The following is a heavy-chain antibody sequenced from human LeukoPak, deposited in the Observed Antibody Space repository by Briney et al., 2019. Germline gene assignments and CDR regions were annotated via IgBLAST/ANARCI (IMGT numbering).Heavy chain of an antibody. J-gene: IGHJ6*03. V-gene: IGHV4-39*07. CDR1: GGSISSGSYY. CDR2: IYYSGST. Sequence: SETLSLTCTVSGGSISSGSYYWGWIRQPPGKGLEWIGNIYYSGSTYYNPSLKSRVTISVDTSKNQFSLKLSSVTAADTAVYYCARETSQKGAHYMDVWGKGTTVTIPS. D-gene: IGHD3-16*01. CDR3: ARETSQKGAHYMDV.